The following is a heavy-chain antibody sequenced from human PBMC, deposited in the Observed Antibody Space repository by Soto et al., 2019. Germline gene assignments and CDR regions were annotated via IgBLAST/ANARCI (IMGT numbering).Heavy chain of an antibody. Sequence: QVQLVESGGGVVQPGRSLRLSCAASGFTFSSYAMHWVRQAPGKGLEWVAVISYDGSNKYYADSVKGRFTISRDNSKNTLNLQMNSLRAEDTAVYYCARAYGDYDDYFDYWGQGTLVTVSS. D-gene: IGHD4-17*01. CDR2: ISYDGSNK. V-gene: IGHV3-30-3*01. CDR3: ARAYGDYDDYFDY. CDR1: GFTFSSYA. J-gene: IGHJ4*02.